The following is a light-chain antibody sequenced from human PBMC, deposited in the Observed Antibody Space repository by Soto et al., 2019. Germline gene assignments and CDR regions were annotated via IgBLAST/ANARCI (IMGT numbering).Light chain of an antibody. CDR1: SSDVGGYDF. CDR2: EVT. J-gene: IGLJ1*01. V-gene: IGLV2-8*01. CDR3: SSYAGSNTLAYV. Sequence: QSALTQPPSASGSPGQSVTISCTGTSSDVGGYDFVSWYQQHPGKVPKLIIYEVTRRPSGVPDRFSGSKSANTAALTVSGLQAEDEADYDCSSYAGSNTLAYVFGTGTKVTVL.